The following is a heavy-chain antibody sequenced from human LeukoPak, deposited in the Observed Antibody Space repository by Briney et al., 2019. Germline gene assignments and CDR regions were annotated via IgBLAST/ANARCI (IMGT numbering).Heavy chain of an antibody. CDR1: GGSITNLNFY. CDR2: IYTSGGT. J-gene: IGHJ5*02. D-gene: IGHD3-10*01. Sequence: PSQTLSLTCTVSGGSITNLNFYWTWIRQPAGKRLEWIGRIYTSGGTNYNPSLKSRVTMSVDTSKNQFSLKLSSVTAADTAVYYCARTPMVRGSGGFDPWGQGTLVTVSS. V-gene: IGHV4-61*02. CDR3: ARTPMVRGSGGFDP.